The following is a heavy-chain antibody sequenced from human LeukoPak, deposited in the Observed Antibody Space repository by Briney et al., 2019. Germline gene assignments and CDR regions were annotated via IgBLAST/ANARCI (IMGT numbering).Heavy chain of an antibody. CDR3: ARGYSSSWGNWFDP. CDR2: ISSSSSTI. V-gene: IGHV3-48*01. Sequence: GGSLRLSCAASGFTFSSYAMSWVRQAPGKGLEWVSYISSSSSTIYYADSVKGRFTISRDNAKNSLYLQMNSLRAEDTAVYYCARGYSSSWGNWFDPWGQGTLVTVSS. J-gene: IGHJ5*02. D-gene: IGHD6-13*01. CDR1: GFTFSSYA.